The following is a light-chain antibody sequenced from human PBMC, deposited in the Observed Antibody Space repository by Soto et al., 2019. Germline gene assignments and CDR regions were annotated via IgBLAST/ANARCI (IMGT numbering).Light chain of an antibody. J-gene: IGKJ1*01. CDR2: KAS. CDR1: QSISSW. V-gene: IGKV1-5*03. Sequence: DIQMTQSPSTLSASVGDRVTITCRASQSISSWLAWYQQKPGKAPKRLIYKASSLERGVPSRFSGSGSGTEFTLTISSLQPDDFATYYCQQYNSYSWTFGQGTKVDIK. CDR3: QQYNSYSWT.